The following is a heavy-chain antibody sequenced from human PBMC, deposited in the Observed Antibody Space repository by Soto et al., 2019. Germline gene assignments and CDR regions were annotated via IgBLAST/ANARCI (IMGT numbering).Heavy chain of an antibody. V-gene: IGHV1-46*01. J-gene: IGHJ1*01. CDR1: GCEVTKDC. D-gene: IGHD2-8*02. CDR3: ATDNSHTFPPAPPAQQTASSGWWSVP. Sequence: AAGKGWCEAPGCEVTKDCGHWVRQAPGEGPEWMGVINPAGTVTIYARKLQDRVTVTRDTSTNTIYMELNSLTSEDTAIYYCATDNSHTFPPAPPAQQTASSGWWSVPWGQ. CDR2: INPAGTVT.